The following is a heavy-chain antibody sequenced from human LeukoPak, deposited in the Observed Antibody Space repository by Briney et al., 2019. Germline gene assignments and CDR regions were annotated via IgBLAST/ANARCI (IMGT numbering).Heavy chain of an antibody. CDR2: ISSSGSTI. V-gene: IGHV3-48*03. D-gene: IGHD2-15*01. CDR3: AGYCSGGSCYLPPT. CDR1: GFTFSSYE. J-gene: IGHJ4*02. Sequence: PGGSLRLSCAASGFTFSSYEMNWVRQAPGKGLEWVSYISSSGSTIYYADSVKGRFTISRDNAKNSLYLQMNSLRAEDTAVYCCAGYCSGGSCYLPPTWGQGTLVTVSS.